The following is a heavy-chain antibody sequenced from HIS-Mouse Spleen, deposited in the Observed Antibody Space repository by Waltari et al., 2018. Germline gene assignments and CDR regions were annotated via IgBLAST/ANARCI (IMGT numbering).Heavy chain of an antibody. V-gene: IGHV4-38-2*02. CDR1: GYSLSSGYY. CDR3: ARADDFWSGSFDY. D-gene: IGHD3-3*01. J-gene: IGHJ4*02. Sequence: QVQLQESGPGLVKPSETLSLTCTVSGYSLSSGYYWGWIRQPPGKGLEWIGSIYHSGSTYYNPSLKSRVTISVDTSKNQFSLKLSSVTAADTAVYYCARADDFWSGSFDYWGQGTLVTVSS. CDR2: IYHSGST.